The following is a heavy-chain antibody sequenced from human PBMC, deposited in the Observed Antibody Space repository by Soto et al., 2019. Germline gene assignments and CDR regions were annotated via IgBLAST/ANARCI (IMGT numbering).Heavy chain of an antibody. CDR1: GFTFSSSA. CDR3: ARDGTVAVDY. V-gene: IGHV3-23*01. CDR2: ISGSGSTI. D-gene: IGHD6-19*01. Sequence: EVQLLESGGGLIQPGGSLRLSCAASGFTFSSSAMSWVRQAPGKGLEWVSAISGSGSTIYYADSVKGRFTISRDNAKNSLYLQMNSLRAEDTAVYYCARDGTVAVDYWGQGTLVTVSS. J-gene: IGHJ4*02.